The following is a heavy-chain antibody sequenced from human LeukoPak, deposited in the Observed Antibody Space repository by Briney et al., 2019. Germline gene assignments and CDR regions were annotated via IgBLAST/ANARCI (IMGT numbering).Heavy chain of an antibody. Sequence: GGSLRLSCAASGFTFSSYAMGWVRQAPGKGLEWVSAISGSGGSTYYADSVKGRFTISRDNSKNTLYLQMNSLRAEDTAVYYCAKGGLLRYFVWLSLRGPFDYWGQGTLVTVSS. J-gene: IGHJ4*02. V-gene: IGHV3-23*01. CDR3: AKGGLLRYFVWLSLRGPFDY. CDR1: GFTFSSYA. D-gene: IGHD3-9*01. CDR2: ISGSGGST.